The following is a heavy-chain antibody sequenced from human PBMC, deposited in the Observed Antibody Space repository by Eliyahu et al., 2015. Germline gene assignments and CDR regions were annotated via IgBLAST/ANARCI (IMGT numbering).Heavy chain of an antibody. CDR1: GGSLRNYY. CDR2: IFFPGMS. J-gene: IGHJ6*02. CDR3: ARETGMAGQYGMDV. D-gene: IGHD6-19*01. V-gene: IGHV4-4*08. Sequence: QVQLQESGPGLMKPSETLSLTCTVSGGSLRNYYWTWIRQTPGKGLEWVWVIFFPGMSPSNPSLKNRVSLAVDTSKNQFSLKLNSVTATDTAVYYCARETGMAGQYGMDVWGQGTTVTVSS.